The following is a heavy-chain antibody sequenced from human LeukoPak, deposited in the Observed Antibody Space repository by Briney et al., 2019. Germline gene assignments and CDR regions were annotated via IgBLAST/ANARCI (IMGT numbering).Heavy chain of an antibody. J-gene: IGHJ4*02. CDR3: AKLRDFFDSSGQFDY. Sequence: PGGSLRLSCAASGFTFSSYAMSWVRQAPGKVLEWVSATSGSGDGTFYADSVKGRFTISRDNSKNTLYLQMNSLRAEDTAIYYCAKLRDFFDSSGQFDYWGQGTLVTVSS. CDR1: GFTFSSYA. V-gene: IGHV3-23*01. D-gene: IGHD3-22*01. CDR2: TSGSGDGT.